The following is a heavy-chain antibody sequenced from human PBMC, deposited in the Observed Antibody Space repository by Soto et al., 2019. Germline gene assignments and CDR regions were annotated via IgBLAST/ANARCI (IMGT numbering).Heavy chain of an antibody. V-gene: IGHV4-31*03. CDR1: GGSISGEGYY. CDR3: ARAWTATAGWANWFDR. Sequence: QVQLQESGPRLVEPSQTLSLTCTVSGGSISGEGYYWSWIRQYSGRGLEWIGYIHYSGSTYSNPSLKSRVTISVDTSKTQFFLKLTSVTAADTAVYYCARAWTATAGWANWFDRWGQGTLVTVSS. J-gene: IGHJ5*02. D-gene: IGHD6-13*01. CDR2: IHYSGST.